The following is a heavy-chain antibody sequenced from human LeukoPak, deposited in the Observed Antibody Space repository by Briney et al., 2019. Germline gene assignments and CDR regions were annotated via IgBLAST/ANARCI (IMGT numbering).Heavy chain of an antibody. Sequence: ASVKVSCKASGYTFTSYGISWVRQAPGQGLEWMGWISAYSGNTNYAQKLQGRVTMTTDTSTSTAYMELRSLRSDDTAVYYCARAGSTYCGGDCYPDYWGQGTLVTVSS. CDR1: GYTFTSYG. CDR2: ISAYSGNT. J-gene: IGHJ4*02. V-gene: IGHV1-18*01. D-gene: IGHD2-21*02. CDR3: ARAGSTYCGGDCYPDY.